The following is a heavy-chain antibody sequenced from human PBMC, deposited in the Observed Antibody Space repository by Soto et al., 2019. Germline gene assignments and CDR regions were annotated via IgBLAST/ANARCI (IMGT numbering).Heavy chain of an antibody. D-gene: IGHD6-19*01. CDR1: GFTFSSYS. J-gene: IGHJ3*02. CDR2: ISSSSSYI. Sequence: EVQLVESGGGLVKPGGSLRLSCAASGFTFSSYSMNWVRQALGKGLEWVSSISSSSSYIYYADSVKGRFTISRDNAKNSLYLQMNSLRAEDTAVYYCARDRKAVAGSAFDIWGQGTMVTVSS. V-gene: IGHV3-21*01. CDR3: ARDRKAVAGSAFDI.